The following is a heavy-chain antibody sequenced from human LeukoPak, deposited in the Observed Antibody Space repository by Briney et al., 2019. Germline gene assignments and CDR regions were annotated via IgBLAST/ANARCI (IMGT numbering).Heavy chain of an antibody. Sequence: SVKLSCKPSGATFSSYAISWVRQAPGQGLEWMGGIIPNFGTANYAQKLQGRVTITTDESTSTDYMELRSLRPEDTAVYYCARQITMVRGVSNYYYYYMDVWGKGTTVSVSS. V-gene: IGHV1-69*05. CDR3: ARQITMVRGVSNYYYYYMDV. CDR1: GATFSSYA. J-gene: IGHJ6*03. D-gene: IGHD3-10*01. CDR2: IIPNFGTA.